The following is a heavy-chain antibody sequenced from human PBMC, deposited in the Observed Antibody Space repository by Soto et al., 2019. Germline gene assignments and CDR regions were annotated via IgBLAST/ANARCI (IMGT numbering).Heavy chain of an antibody. Sequence: EVQLVESGGGLVQPGGSLRLSCAASTFTFSTYEMNWVRQAPGKGLEWVSSISSSGTTIYYVDSVKGRFTISRDNAKNSLYLQMKSLRTEDTGIYYCARCRGVFGDYRGQGTLVTVSS. D-gene: IGHD3-3*01. V-gene: IGHV3-48*03. CDR1: TFTFSTYE. CDR2: ISSSGTTI. J-gene: IGHJ4*02. CDR3: ARCRGVFGDY.